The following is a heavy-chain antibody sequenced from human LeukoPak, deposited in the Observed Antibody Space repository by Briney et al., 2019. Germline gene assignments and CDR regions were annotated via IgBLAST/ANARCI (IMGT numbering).Heavy chain of an antibody. CDR3: AKSSENYYYYYMDV. CDR1: GFTFSSYG. Sequence: GGSLRLSCAASGFTFSSYGMSWVRQAPGKGLEWVSAISGSGGSTYYADSVKGRFTISRDNSKNTLYLQMNSLRAEDTAVYYCAKSSENYYYYYMDVWGKGTTVTVSS. CDR2: ISGSGGST. J-gene: IGHJ6*03. V-gene: IGHV3-23*01.